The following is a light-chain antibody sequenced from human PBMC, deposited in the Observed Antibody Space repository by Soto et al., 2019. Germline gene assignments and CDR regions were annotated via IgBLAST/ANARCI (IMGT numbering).Light chain of an antibody. Sequence: QSALTQPPSVSGSPGQSVTISCTGTSSDVGTYDYVSWYQQHPGKAPKLMIFEXXXXPSGVPDRFSGSKSGNTASLTVYGLQAEDEADYYCSSFAASNNYVFGTGTKVTVL. CDR2: EXX. CDR1: SSDVGTYDY. J-gene: IGLJ1*01. V-gene: IGLV2-8*01. CDR3: SSFAASNNYV.